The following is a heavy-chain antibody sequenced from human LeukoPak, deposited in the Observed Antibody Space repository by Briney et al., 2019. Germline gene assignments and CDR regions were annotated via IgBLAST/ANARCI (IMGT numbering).Heavy chain of an antibody. CDR1: GFTLSINY. D-gene: IGHD3-3*01. Sequence: GGSLRLSCAASGFTLSINYMSCVRQATGRGLEWFSVIYSGGSTYYADSVKGRFTISRDNSKNTLYLQMNSLRAEDTAVYYRARDDFWSGYCDYWGQGTLVTVSS. J-gene: IGHJ4*02. CDR3: ARDDFWSGYCDY. CDR2: IYSGGST. V-gene: IGHV3-66*01.